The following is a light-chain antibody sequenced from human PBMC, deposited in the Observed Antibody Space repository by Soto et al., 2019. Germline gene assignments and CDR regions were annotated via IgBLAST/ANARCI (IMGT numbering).Light chain of an antibody. V-gene: IGKV3-15*01. CDR2: AAS. Sequence: EIVMTQSPATLSVSPGARATLPCRASQSVSSNLAWYQQKPGQAPRVLIYAASTRATGIPDRFSGSGSGTEFTLTISSLHSEDFGVYYCQQYDNWWTFGQGTKVDIK. CDR3: QQYDNWWT. J-gene: IGKJ1*01. CDR1: QSVSSN.